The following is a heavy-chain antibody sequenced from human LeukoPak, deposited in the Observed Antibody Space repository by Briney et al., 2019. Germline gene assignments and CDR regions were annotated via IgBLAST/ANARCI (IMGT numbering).Heavy chain of an antibody. Sequence: GGSLRLSCAASGFTFSSYWMHWVRQAPGKGLVWVSRINSDGSSTSYADSVKGRFTISRDNSKNTLYLQMNSLRAEDTAVYYCARGPKVGAFYGGSDYWGQGTLVTVSS. D-gene: IGHD1-26*01. J-gene: IGHJ4*02. CDR1: GFTFSSYW. CDR2: INSDGSST. CDR3: ARGPKVGAFYGGSDY. V-gene: IGHV3-74*01.